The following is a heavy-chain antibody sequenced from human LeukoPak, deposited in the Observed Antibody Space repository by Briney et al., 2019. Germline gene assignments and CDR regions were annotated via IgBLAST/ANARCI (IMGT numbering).Heavy chain of an antibody. CDR1: GDSISSTSGF. V-gene: IGHV4-39*01. D-gene: IGHD1-1*01. CDR2: IHYAGTI. J-gene: IGHJ4*02. Sequence: SETLSLTCTVTGDSISSTSGFWGWIRQPPGKGMEWIGTIHYAGTIYYNPSFKSRLTISVDTSKNQFSLKLSSVTAADTAVYYCARHQKYLQRPSDKWGQGTLVAVSS. CDR3: ARHQKYLQRPSDK.